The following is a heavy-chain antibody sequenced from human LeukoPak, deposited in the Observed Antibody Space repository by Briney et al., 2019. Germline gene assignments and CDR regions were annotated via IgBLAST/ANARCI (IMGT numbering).Heavy chain of an antibody. Sequence: GGSLRLSCAASGFTFSNYWMHWVRQAPGKGLVWVSAIKSDASTATYADSVKGRFTISRDNSKNTLYLQMNSLRAEDTAVYYCARISGGSCYWFDPWGQGTLVTVSS. D-gene: IGHD2-15*01. CDR3: ARISGGSCYWFDP. CDR2: IKSDASTA. V-gene: IGHV3-74*01. CDR1: GFTFSNYW. J-gene: IGHJ5*02.